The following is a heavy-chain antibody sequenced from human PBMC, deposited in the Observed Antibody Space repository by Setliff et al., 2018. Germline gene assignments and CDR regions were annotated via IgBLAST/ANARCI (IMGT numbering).Heavy chain of an antibody. Sequence: ASVKVSCKASGYTFTSYFIHWVRQAPGQGLEWMGIINPRGGSTSYAQKFQGRVTMTRDTSTRTVYMELSSLRSEDTAMYYCARGPYGSGRHGWFDPWGQGTLVTVSS. CDR2: INPRGGST. CDR1: GYTFTSYF. V-gene: IGHV1-46*01. CDR3: ARGPYGSGRHGWFDP. D-gene: IGHD3-10*01. J-gene: IGHJ5*02.